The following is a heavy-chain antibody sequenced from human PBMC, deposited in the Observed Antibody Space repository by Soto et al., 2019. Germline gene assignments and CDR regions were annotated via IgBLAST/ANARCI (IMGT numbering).Heavy chain of an antibody. CDR2: IYPGDSDT. V-gene: IGHV5-51*01. J-gene: IGHJ6*02. CDR1: GDSFANYW. CDR3: ARNRLRQYYYGMDV. Sequence: EFMKISCQGAGDSFANYWIAWVRQIPGKGLEWVGVIYPGDSDTRYSPSFRGQVTISADKSISHVYLQWSSLKASDTAMYYCARNRLRQYYYGMDVRGQGTTVTVS. D-gene: IGHD3-10*01.